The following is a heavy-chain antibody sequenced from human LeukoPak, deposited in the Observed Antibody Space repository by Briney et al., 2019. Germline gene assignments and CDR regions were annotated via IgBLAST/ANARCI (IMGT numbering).Heavy chain of an antibody. Sequence: GASVKVSCKASGGTFSSYAISWVRQAPGQGLEWMGRIISILGIANYAQKFQGRVTITADKSTSTAYMELSSLRSEDTAVYYCARGWAGSCGGDCPAANLGWFDPWGQGTLVTVSS. CDR1: GGTFSSYA. J-gene: IGHJ5*02. D-gene: IGHD2-21*02. V-gene: IGHV1-69*04. CDR3: ARGWAGSCGGDCPAANLGWFDP. CDR2: IISILGIA.